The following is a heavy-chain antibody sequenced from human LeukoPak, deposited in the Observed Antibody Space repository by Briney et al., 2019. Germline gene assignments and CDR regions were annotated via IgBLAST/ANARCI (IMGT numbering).Heavy chain of an antibody. V-gene: IGHV3-23*01. CDR2: ISGSGGST. D-gene: IGHD2-2*01. Sequence: GGSLRLSCAASGFTFSSYAMSWVRQAPGKGLEWVSAISGSGGSTYYADSVKGRFTISRDNSKNTLYLQMNSLRAEDTAVYYCARYCSSTSCLWGAFDIWGQGTMVTVSS. CDR1: GFTFSSYA. J-gene: IGHJ3*02. CDR3: ARYCSSTSCLWGAFDI.